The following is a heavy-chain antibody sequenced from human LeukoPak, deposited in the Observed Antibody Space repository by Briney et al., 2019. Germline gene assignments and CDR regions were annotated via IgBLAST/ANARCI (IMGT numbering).Heavy chain of an antibody. Sequence: GGSLRLSCAASGFTFSHYAMSWVSQPPGKGLEWVSSISSSGGSTYYTDSLKGRFTISRDNSKATLYLQVNSLRAEDTAVYYCAKEGVSTVQGSSSLYYFAYWGQGTLVTVSS. D-gene: IGHD3-10*01. CDR2: ISSSGGST. CDR1: GFTFSHYA. J-gene: IGHJ4*02. V-gene: IGHV3-23*01. CDR3: AKEGVSTVQGSSSLYYFAY.